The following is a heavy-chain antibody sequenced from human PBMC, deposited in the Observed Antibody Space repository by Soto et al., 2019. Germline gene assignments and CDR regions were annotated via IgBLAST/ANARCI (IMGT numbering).Heavy chain of an antibody. J-gene: IGHJ4*02. CDR2: ITVGSSHI. Sequence: GGSLRLSCTGSGFPFSAYNINWVRQAPGKGLEWVSSITVGSSHIYQPNSMKGRFTISRDDAKNSVYLQIDSLRDEDTALYYCWKERRGSGWFVCSYWGQGILVTVSS. D-gene: IGHD6-19*01. CDR3: WKERRGSGWFVCSY. V-gene: IGHV3-21*01. CDR1: GFPFSAYN.